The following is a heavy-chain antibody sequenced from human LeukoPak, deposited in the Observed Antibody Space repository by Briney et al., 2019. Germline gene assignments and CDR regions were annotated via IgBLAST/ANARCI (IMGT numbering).Heavy chain of an antibody. CDR3: ASFISSIGGVFVRHFDH. CDR1: GGSISSGGYY. Sequence: PSQTLSLTCTVSGGSISSGGYYWSWIRQHPGKGLEWIGYIYNSGTTYYNPSLKSRATISPDTSKNQFSLKVTSVTAADTAVYYCASFISSIGGVFVRHFDHWGQGTLVAVSS. CDR2: IYNSGTT. J-gene: IGHJ4*02. D-gene: IGHD3-16*02. V-gene: IGHV4-31*03.